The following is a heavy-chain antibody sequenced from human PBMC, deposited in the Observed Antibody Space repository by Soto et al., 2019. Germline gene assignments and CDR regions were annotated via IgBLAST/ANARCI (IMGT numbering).Heavy chain of an antibody. V-gene: IGHV3-7*01. CDR1: GFSLGTNW. D-gene: IGHD3-16*01. J-gene: IGHJ4*02. Sequence: EVQLVESGGGLVQPGGSLRLSCAASGFSLGTNWMSWVRQAPGRGLEWVAQIKGDGSERVYVDSVKGRFTASGDSANNSVYLQLNSLTAEDTAVYYCARGGSYYVDYWGQGTLVTVSS. CDR3: ARGGSYYVDY. CDR2: IKGDGSER.